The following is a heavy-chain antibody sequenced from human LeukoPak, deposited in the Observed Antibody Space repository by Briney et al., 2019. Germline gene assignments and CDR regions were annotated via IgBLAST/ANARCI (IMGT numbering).Heavy chain of an antibody. D-gene: IGHD2-15*01. V-gene: IGHV1-18*01. Sequence: ASVKVSCKASGYTFTSYGISWVRQAPGQGLEWMGWISAYNGNTNYARKLQGRVTMTTDTSTSTAYMELRSLRSDDTAVYYCARDFNGGWNNWFDPWGQGTLVTVSS. J-gene: IGHJ5*02. CDR2: ISAYNGNT. CDR3: ARDFNGGWNNWFDP. CDR1: GYTFTSYG.